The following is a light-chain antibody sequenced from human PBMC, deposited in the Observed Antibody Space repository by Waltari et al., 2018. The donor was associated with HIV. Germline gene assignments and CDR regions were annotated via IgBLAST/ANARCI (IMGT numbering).Light chain of an antibody. V-gene: IGLV2-23*02. J-gene: IGLJ2*01. CDR3: CSYAGTSTYVA. Sequence: QSALTQPASVSGSPGQSITISCPGTSSDVGSYNLVSWYQQHPGKAPKLTIYEVSKRPSGVSNRFHGSKSGNTASLTISGLQAEDEADYYCCSYAGTSTYVAFGGGTKLTVL. CDR2: EVS. CDR1: SSDVGSYNL.